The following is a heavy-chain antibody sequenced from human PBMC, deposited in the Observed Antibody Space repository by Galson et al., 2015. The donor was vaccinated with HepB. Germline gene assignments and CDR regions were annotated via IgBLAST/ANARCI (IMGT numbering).Heavy chain of an antibody. CDR2: ISYDGNNK. J-gene: IGHJ4*02. CDR1: GFTFSNHA. CDR3: ATGNLVATGDPDY. Sequence: SLRLSCAASGFTFSNHAMHWVRQAPGKGLEWVAVISYDGNNKYYADSVKGRFTISRDNSRNTLYLQMNSLRDDDTAVYYCATGNLVATGDPDYWGQGTLVIVSS. D-gene: IGHD5-12*01. V-gene: IGHV3-30-3*01.